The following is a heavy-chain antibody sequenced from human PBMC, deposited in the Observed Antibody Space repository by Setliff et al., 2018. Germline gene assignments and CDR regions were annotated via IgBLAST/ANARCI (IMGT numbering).Heavy chain of an antibody. J-gene: IGHJ3*02. V-gene: IGHV3-7*01. CDR3: VRDDADNYDAFDN. CDR2: IKQDGSTK. CDR1: GFSFSRHW. D-gene: IGHD3-22*01. Sequence: GGSLRLSCVVSGFSFSRHWMSWVRQAPGKGLEWVADIKQDGSTKYYLDSVKGRFTISRDNAKRSLYLQMNGLRADDTGVYCCVRDDADNYDAFDNWGQGTLVTVSS.